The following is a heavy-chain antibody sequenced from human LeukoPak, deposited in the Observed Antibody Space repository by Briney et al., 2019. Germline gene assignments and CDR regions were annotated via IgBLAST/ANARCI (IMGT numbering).Heavy chain of an antibody. CDR2: INHSGST. CDR3: ARRVLDSSGWYYWFDP. CDR1: GGSFSGYY. Sequence: SETLSLTCAVYGGSFSGYYWSWIRQPPGKGLEWIGEINHSGSTNYNPSLKSRVTISVDTSKNQFSLKLSSVTAADTAVYYCARRVLDSSGWYYWFDPWGQGTLVTVSS. D-gene: IGHD6-19*01. J-gene: IGHJ5*02. V-gene: IGHV4-34*01.